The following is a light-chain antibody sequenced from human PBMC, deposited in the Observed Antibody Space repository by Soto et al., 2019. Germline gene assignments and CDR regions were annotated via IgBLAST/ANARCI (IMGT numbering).Light chain of an antibody. J-gene: IGLJ1*01. CDR1: TXDIDNYDS. Sequence: QSVLTQPRSVSGSPGQSVTISCTATTXDIDNYDSVSWYQQAPGTAPKLIIYDVNNRPSGAPDRFSGSTSGNTASLTISGLQAEDETDYFCSLYSSNGSLIFGPGTK. CDR2: DVN. V-gene: IGLV2-18*01. CDR3: SLYSSNGSLI.